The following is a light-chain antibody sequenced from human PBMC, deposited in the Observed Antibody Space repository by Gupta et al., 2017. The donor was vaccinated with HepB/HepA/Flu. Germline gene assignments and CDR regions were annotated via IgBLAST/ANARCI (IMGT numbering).Light chain of an antibody. CDR1: QSVSSN. Sequence: EIVMTQSPPTLSVSPGERATLSCRASQSVSSNLAWYQQKPGQAPRLLIYGASTRATGIPARFSGSGSGTEFTLTISSLQSEDFAVYYCQQYNNRPWTFGQGTKVEIK. V-gene: IGKV3-15*01. CDR2: GAS. J-gene: IGKJ1*01. CDR3: QQYNNRPWT.